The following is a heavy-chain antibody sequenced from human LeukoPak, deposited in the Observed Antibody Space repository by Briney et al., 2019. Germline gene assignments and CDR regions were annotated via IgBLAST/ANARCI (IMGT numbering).Heavy chain of an antibody. D-gene: IGHD6-19*01. CDR2: ISYDGSNK. Sequence: GGSLRLSCAASGFTFSSYAMHWVRQAPGKGLEWVAVISYDGSNKYYADSVKGRFTISRDNPKNTLYLQMNSLRAEDTAVYYCARTRTIAVAGPIGVYYFDYWGQGTLVTVSS. J-gene: IGHJ4*02. CDR3: ARTRTIAVAGPIGVYYFDY. V-gene: IGHV3-30-3*01. CDR1: GFTFSSYA.